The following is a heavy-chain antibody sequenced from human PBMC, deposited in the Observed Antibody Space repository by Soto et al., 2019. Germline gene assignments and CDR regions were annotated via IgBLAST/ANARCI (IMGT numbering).Heavy chain of an antibody. J-gene: IGHJ5*02. CDR3: ARTMRDYGDYVLSWFDP. V-gene: IGHV4-59*08. D-gene: IGHD4-17*01. CDR1: GGSISSYY. CDR2: IYYSGST. Sequence: PSETLSLTCTVSGGSISSYYWSWNRQPPGKGLEWIGYIYYSGSTNYNPSLKSRVTISVDTSKNQFSLKLSSVTAADTAVYYCARTMRDYGDYVLSWFDPWGQGTLVTVSS.